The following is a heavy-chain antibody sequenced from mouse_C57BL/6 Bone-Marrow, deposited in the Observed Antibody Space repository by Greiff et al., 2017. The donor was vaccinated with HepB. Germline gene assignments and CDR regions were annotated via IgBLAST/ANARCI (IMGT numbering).Heavy chain of an antibody. Sequence: QVQLQQSGPELVKPGASVKISCKASGYAFSSSWMNWVKQRPGKGLEWIGGIYPGVGDTNYNGKFKGRATLTADKSSSTAYMHLSSLTSEDSAVYFCAREGYGSSAWFAYWGQGTLVTVSA. CDR3: AREGYGSSAWFAY. CDR1: GYAFSSSW. D-gene: IGHD1-1*01. J-gene: IGHJ3*01. CDR2: IYPGVGDT. V-gene: IGHV1-82*01.